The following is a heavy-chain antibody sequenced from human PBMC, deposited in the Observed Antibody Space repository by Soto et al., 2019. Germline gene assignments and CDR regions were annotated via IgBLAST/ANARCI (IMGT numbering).Heavy chain of an antibody. J-gene: IGHJ6*03. CDR1: GFTFDDYA. CDR2: ISWNSGSI. Sequence: GGSLRLSCAASGFTFDDYAMRWVRQAPGKGLEWVSGISWNSGSIGYADSVKGRFTISRDNAKNSLYLQMNSLRAEDTALYYCAKGGYSSSWYPAGYYYMDVWGKGTTVTLSS. CDR3: AKGGYSSSWYPAGYYYMDV. D-gene: IGHD6-13*01. V-gene: IGHV3-9*01.